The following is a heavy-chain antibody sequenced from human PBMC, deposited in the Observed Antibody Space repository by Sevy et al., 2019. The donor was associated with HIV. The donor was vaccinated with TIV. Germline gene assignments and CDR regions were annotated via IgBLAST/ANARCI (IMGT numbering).Heavy chain of an antibody. CDR2: ISSSSSTI. J-gene: IGHJ4*02. V-gene: IGHV3-48*02. Sequence: GGSLRLSCAASRFTFSSYSMNWVRQAPGKGLEWVSYISSSSSTIYYADSVKGRFTISRDNAKNSLYLQMNSLRDEDTAVYYCAGSITMVRGVIITGPYLDYWGQGTLVTVSS. D-gene: IGHD3-10*01. CDR3: AGSITMVRGVIITGPYLDY. CDR1: RFTFSSYS.